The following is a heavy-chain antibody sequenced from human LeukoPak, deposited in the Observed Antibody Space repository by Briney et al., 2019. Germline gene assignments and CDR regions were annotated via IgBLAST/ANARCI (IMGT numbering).Heavy chain of an antibody. CDR1: GYSFTSYG. Sequence: ASVKVSCKASGYSFTSYGISWVRQAPGQGLEWMGWISGYNGNTNCAQKLQGRVTMTTDTSTSTAYMELRSLSADDTAVYYCARDRPYYYDSSAYYPDFWGQGTLVTVSS. CDR3: ARDRPYYYDSSAYYPDF. D-gene: IGHD3-22*01. J-gene: IGHJ4*02. V-gene: IGHV1-18*01. CDR2: ISGYNGNT.